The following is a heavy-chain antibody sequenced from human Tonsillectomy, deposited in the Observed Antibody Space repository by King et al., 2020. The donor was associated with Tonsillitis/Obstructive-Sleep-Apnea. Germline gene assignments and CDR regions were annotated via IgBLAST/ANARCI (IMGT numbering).Heavy chain of an antibody. J-gene: IGHJ4*02. CDR2: ISWNSGSI. D-gene: IGHD6-6*01. Sequence: VQLVESGGGLVQPGRSLRLSCAASGFTFDDYAMHWVRQAPGKGLEWVSGISWNSGSIGYADSVKGRFTISRENAKNSLYLQMNSLRAEDTALYYCAKDEEYSSSANFDYWGQGTLVTVSS. CDR1: GFTFDDYA. CDR3: AKDEEYSSSANFDY. V-gene: IGHV3-9*01.